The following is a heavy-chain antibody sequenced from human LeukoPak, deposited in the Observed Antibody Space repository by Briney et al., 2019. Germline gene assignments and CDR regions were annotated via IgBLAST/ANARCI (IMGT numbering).Heavy chain of an antibody. V-gene: IGHV3-23*01. D-gene: IGHD3-22*01. Sequence: GGSLRLSCAASGFTFSIYAMSWVRQAPGKGLEWVSAISGSGGSTYYADSVKGRFTISRDNSKNTLYLQMNSLRAEGTAVYYCAKENSARVVITPIDYWGQGTLVSVSS. J-gene: IGHJ4*02. CDR3: AKENSARVVITPIDY. CDR2: ISGSGGST. CDR1: GFTFSIYA.